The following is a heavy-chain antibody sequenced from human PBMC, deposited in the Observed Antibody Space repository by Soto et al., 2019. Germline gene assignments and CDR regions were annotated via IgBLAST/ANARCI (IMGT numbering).Heavy chain of an antibody. CDR3: ATGYCSSTSCYNLDY. CDR1: GYTLTELS. D-gene: IGHD2-2*02. Sequence: ASVKVSCKVSGYTLTELSMHLVRQAPGKGLEWMGGFDPEDGETIYAQKFQGRVTMTEDTSTDTAYMELSSLRSEDTAVYYCATGYCSSTSCYNLDYWGQGTLVTVSS. J-gene: IGHJ4*02. CDR2: FDPEDGET. V-gene: IGHV1-24*01.